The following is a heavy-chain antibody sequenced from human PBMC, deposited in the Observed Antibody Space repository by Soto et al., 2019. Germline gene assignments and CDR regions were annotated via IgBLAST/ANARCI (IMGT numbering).Heavy chain of an antibody. Sequence: SVKVSCKASGGTFSSYTISWVRQAPGQGLEWMGKIIPILGIANYAQKFQGRVTITADKSTSTAYMELSSLRSEDTAVYYCARVGGYCGGDCYLYYFDYWGQGTLVTVSS. J-gene: IGHJ4*02. CDR1: GGTFSSYT. CDR3: ARVGGYCGGDCYLYYFDY. D-gene: IGHD2-21*02. V-gene: IGHV1-69*02. CDR2: IIPILGIA.